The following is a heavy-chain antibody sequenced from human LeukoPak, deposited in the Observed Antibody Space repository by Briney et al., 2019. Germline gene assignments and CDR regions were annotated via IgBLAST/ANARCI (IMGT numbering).Heavy chain of an antibody. J-gene: IGHJ4*02. Sequence: GGSLRLSCAASGFTFDDYAMHWVRQAPGKGLEWVSGISWNSGSIGYADSVKGRFTISRDNAKNSLYLQMNSLRAEDTALYYCAKDYDSSGSYFDYWGQGTLVTVSS. CDR2: ISWNSGSI. CDR3: AKDYDSSGSYFDY. CDR1: GFTFDDYA. D-gene: IGHD3-22*01. V-gene: IGHV3-9*01.